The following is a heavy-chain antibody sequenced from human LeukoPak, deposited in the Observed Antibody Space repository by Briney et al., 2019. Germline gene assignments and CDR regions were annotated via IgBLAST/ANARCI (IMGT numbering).Heavy chain of an antibody. Sequence: SETLSLTCAVSGYSISSGYYWGWIRQPPGKGLEWIGSIYYSGSTYYNPSHKSRVTISVDTSKKQFSLKLSSVTAADTAVYYCARHDYGGVNWFDPWGQGTLVTVSS. D-gene: IGHD4-23*01. CDR2: IYYSGST. CDR1: GYSISSGYY. V-gene: IGHV4-38-2*01. J-gene: IGHJ5*02. CDR3: ARHDYGGVNWFDP.